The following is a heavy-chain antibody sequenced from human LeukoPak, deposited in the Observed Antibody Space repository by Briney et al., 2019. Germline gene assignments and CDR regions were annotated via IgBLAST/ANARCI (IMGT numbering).Heavy chain of an antibody. D-gene: IGHD4-17*01. J-gene: IGHJ4*02. Sequence: ASVKVSCKASGGTFSSYAISWVRQAPGQGLEWMGGIIPIFGTANYARKFQGRVTITADESTSTAYMELSSLRSEDTAVYYCAKKTDYDLEFDYWGQGTLVTVSS. V-gene: IGHV1-69*01. CDR2: IIPIFGTA. CDR1: GGTFSSYA. CDR3: AKKTDYDLEFDY.